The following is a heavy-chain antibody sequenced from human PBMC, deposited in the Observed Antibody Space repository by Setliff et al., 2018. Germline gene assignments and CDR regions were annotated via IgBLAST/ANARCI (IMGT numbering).Heavy chain of an antibody. CDR1: GGSFSGYY. D-gene: IGHD3-3*01. J-gene: IGHJ5*02. CDR2: INHSGST. V-gene: IGHV4-34*01. CDR3: ARGPNFWSGYYSLRLRWFDP. Sequence: PSETLSLTCAVYGGSFSGYYWSWIRQPPGKGLEWIGEINHSGSTNYNPSLKSRVTISVDTSKNQFSLKLSSVTAADTAVYYCARGPNFWSGYYSLRLRWFDPWGQGTLVTAPQ.